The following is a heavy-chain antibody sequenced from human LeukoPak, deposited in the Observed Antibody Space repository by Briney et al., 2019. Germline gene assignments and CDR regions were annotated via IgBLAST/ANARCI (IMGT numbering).Heavy chain of an antibody. J-gene: IGHJ4*02. D-gene: IGHD1-26*01. CDR3: ARDNRGAIVGASRYFDY. CDR1: GYTFTSYG. Sequence: GASVKVSCKASGYTFTSYGISWVRQAPGQGLEWMGWISAYNGNTNYAQKLQGRVTMTTDTSTSTAYMELRSLRSDDTAVYYCARDNRGAIVGASRYFDYWGQGTLVTVSS. V-gene: IGHV1-18*01. CDR2: ISAYNGNT.